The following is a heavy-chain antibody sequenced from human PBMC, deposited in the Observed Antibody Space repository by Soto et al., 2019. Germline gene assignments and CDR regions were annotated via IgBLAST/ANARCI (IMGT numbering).Heavy chain of an antibody. D-gene: IGHD7-27*01. CDR2: ISYDGSNK. Sequence: QVQLVESGGGVVQPGRSLRLSCAASGFTFSSYAMHWVRQAPGKGLEWVAVISYDGSNKYYADSVKVRCTISRDNSKNPLYVHMKSLRAENEAADYCARGGNWGRSHSDFWGQGPLVTLSS. CDR3: ARGGNWGRSHSDF. J-gene: IGHJ4*02. CDR1: GFTFSSYA. V-gene: IGHV3-30-3*01.